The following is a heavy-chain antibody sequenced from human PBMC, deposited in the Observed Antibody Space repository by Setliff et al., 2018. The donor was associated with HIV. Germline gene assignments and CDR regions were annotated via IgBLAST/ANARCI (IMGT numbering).Heavy chain of an antibody. CDR3: ARGHVVGTSRYFDF. D-gene: IGHD2-15*01. V-gene: IGHV4-61*09. CDR2: IYSGGTT. Sequence: SETLSLTCSVSGGSIRSGLNYWTWIRQPAGKGLEWIGQIYSGGTTNYNPSLKRRVTISVDMPKNHFSLNLTSLTAADTAVYYCARGHVVGTSRYFDFWGRGTLVTVSS. CDR1: GGSIRSGLNY. J-gene: IGHJ4*01.